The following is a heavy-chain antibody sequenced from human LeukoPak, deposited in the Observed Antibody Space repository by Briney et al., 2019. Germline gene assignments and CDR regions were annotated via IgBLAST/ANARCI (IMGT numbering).Heavy chain of an antibody. D-gene: IGHD3-9*01. CDR3: ARDYSILTGYFL. Sequence: GGSLRLSCAASGFTFSSYAMHWVRQAPGEGLEWVAVISYDGSNKYYADSVKGRFTISRDNSKNTPYLQMNSLRAEDTAVYYCARDYSILTGYFLWGQGTLVTVSS. J-gene: IGHJ4*02. V-gene: IGHV3-30*01. CDR2: ISYDGSNK. CDR1: GFTFSSYA.